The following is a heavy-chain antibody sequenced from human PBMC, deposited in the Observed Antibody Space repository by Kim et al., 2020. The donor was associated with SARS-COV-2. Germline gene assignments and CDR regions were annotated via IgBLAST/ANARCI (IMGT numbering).Heavy chain of an antibody. CDR3: ARGTLGMITA. Sequence: STNYNPSLKSRVTISVDTSKNQFSLKLSSVTAADTAVYYCARGTLGMITAWGQGTLVTVSS. CDR2: ST. V-gene: IGHV4-34*01. J-gene: IGHJ5*02. D-gene: IGHD3-16*01.